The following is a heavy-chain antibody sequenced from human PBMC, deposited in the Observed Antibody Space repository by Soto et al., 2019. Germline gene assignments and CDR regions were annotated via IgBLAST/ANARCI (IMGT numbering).Heavy chain of an antibody. J-gene: IGHJ6*02. Sequence: GESLKISCKGSGYSFTSYWIGWVRQMPGKGLEWMGIIYPGDSDTRYSPSFQGQVTISADKSISTAYLQWSSLKASDTAMYYCARHVGYSGYDSPNYYYYGMDVWGQGTTVPVS. CDR1: GYSFTSYW. CDR3: ARHVGYSGYDSPNYYYYGMDV. CDR2: IYPGDSDT. V-gene: IGHV5-51*01. D-gene: IGHD5-12*01.